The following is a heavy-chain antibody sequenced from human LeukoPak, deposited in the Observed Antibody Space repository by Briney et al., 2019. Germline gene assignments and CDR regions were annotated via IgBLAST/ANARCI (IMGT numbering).Heavy chain of an antibody. Sequence: GGSLRLSCAASAFSFSSHGMHWVRQAPGKGLEWLSFIRFDSSGQYYADSVKGRFTISRDNSKNTLYLQMNSLRPEDTAVYYCAKDARVARYFDYWGQGTLVTVSS. J-gene: IGHJ4*02. CDR3: AKDARVARYFDY. V-gene: IGHV3-30*02. CDR1: AFSFSSHG. D-gene: IGHD4-23*01. CDR2: IRFDSSGQ.